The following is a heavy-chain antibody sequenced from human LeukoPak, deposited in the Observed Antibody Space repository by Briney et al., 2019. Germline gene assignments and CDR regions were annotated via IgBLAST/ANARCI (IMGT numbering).Heavy chain of an antibody. V-gene: IGHV3-7*03. CDR1: GLTVSNHW. Sequence: PGGSLRLSCVASGLTVSNHWMSWVRQAPGKGQEWVANIREERGQEYYVDSVKGRFTISKNSAKNSLYLQMNTLRVEDTAMYYCASLETAKQPLANHWGQGTLVTVSS. CDR3: ASLETAKQPLANH. CDR2: IREERGQE. J-gene: IGHJ5*02. D-gene: IGHD5-18*01.